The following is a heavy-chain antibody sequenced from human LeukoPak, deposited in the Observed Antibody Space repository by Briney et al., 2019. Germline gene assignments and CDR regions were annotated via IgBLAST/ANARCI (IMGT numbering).Heavy chain of an antibody. Sequence: LTGGSLRLSCAASGFTFSSYGMSWVRQAPGKGLEWVSAISGSGGSTYYADSVKGRFTISRDNSKNTLYLQMNSLRAEDTAVYYCAKDFVVVPGNVNYFDYWGQGTLVTVSS. J-gene: IGHJ4*02. V-gene: IGHV3-23*01. CDR3: AKDFVVVPGNVNYFDY. D-gene: IGHD2-21*02. CDR2: ISGSGGST. CDR1: GFTFSSYG.